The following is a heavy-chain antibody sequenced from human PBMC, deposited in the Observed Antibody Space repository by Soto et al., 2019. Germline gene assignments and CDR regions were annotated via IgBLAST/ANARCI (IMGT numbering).Heavy chain of an antibody. CDR3: AHCALHDFGDYDPGTWHVFDS. Sequence: QITLKESGPSPVKPTQTLTVTCTFSGFSLSNSGVGVAWIRQPPGKALEWLALIYGDNDKRYSPSLKTRLTITKDTSKNQVFLTMTNMDPVDTATYYCAHCALHDFGDYDPGTWHVFDSWGQGTLVTVSS. CDR2: IYGDNDK. J-gene: IGHJ4*02. CDR1: GFSLSNSGVG. V-gene: IGHV2-5*02. D-gene: IGHD4-17*01.